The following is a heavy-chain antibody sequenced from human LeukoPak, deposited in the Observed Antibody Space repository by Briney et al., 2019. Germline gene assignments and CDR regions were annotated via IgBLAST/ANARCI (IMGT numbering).Heavy chain of an antibody. CDR2: TYYSGST. D-gene: IGHD3-9*01. CDR1: GGSISSSSYY. J-gene: IGHJ6*03. Sequence: SETLSLTCTVSGGSISSSSYYWSWIRQPPGKGLEWIGYTYYSGSTNYNPSLKSRVTISVDTSKNQFSLKLSSVTAADTAVYYCARVQRYFDWPHYYYYYMDVWGKGTTVTISS. V-gene: IGHV4-61*01. CDR3: ARVQRYFDWPHYYYYYMDV.